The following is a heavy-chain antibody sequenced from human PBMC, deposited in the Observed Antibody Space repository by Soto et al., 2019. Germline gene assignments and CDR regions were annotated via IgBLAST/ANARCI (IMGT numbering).Heavy chain of an antibody. CDR3: ARDHDNRVTTVKGAARLFDH. J-gene: IGHJ5*02. D-gene: IGHD4-17*01. CDR1: GYTFTGYY. CDR2: INPNSGGT. Sequence: GASVKVSCKASGYTFTGYYRHGVRQAPGRGLEWMGWINPNSGGTNYAQKFQGRVTMTRDTSISTAYMELSRLRSDDTAVYYCARDHDNRVTTVKGAARLFDHWGQGKLVTVSS. V-gene: IGHV1-2*02.